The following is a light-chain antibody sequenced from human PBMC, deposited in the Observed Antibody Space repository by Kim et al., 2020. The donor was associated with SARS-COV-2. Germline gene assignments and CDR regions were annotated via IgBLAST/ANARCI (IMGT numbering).Light chain of an antibody. CDR2: DAS. Sequence: SSSVGDRVTITCRASQNIDSWLAWYQQKPGKAPKLLIYDASTLQSGVPSRFSGSGSETEFTLTISSLQPEDFATYYCQQYNGFSTFGQGTKVDIK. V-gene: IGKV1-5*01. CDR1: QNIDSW. J-gene: IGKJ1*01. CDR3: QQYNGFST.